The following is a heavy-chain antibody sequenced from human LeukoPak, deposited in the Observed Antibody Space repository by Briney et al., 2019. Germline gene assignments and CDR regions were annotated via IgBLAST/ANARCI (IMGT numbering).Heavy chain of an antibody. D-gene: IGHD6-19*01. CDR3: AKYPWHTAVANTNGWFDP. V-gene: IGHV3-23*01. Sequence: GGSLRLSCAASGFTFSSYAMSWVRRAPGKGLEWVSSISGSGGNTYYAQSVKGRFSISRDNSKNTLNLQMDSLRADDTALYFCAKYPWHTAVANTNGWFDPWGQGTLVTVSS. J-gene: IGHJ5*02. CDR1: GFTFSSYA. CDR2: ISGSGGNT.